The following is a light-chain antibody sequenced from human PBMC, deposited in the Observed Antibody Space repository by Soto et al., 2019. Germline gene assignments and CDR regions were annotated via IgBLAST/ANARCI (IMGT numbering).Light chain of an antibody. J-gene: IGKJ5*01. V-gene: IGKV1-13*02. CDR3: QHFKSFPIT. CDR2: ESS. Sequence: AIQLTQSPSSLSASVGDRVTIPWRASQGISTLLAWYQQKPGKAPKVLIYESSLLQSGVPSRFSGSGSGTDFTLTISSLQPEDFATYYCQHFKSFPITFGQGTRLEI. CDR1: QGISTL.